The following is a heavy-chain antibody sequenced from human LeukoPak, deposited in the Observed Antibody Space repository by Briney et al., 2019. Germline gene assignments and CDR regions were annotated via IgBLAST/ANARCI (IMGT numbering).Heavy chain of an antibody. CDR2: IYYSGST. CDR1: GGSISSSSYY. V-gene: IGHV4-39*07. J-gene: IGHJ4*02. CDR3: AREYSSSSLVDY. D-gene: IGHD6-6*01. Sequence: PSETLSLTCTVSGGSISSSSYYWGWIRQPPGKGLEWFGSIYYSGSTYYNPSLKSRVTISVDTSKNQFSLKLSSVTAADTAVYYCAREYSSSSLVDYWGQGTLVTVSS.